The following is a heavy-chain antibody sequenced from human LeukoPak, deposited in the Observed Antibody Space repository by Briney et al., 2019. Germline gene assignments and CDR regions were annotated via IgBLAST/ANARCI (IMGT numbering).Heavy chain of an antibody. CDR3: ARGGGRLATIPFDY. D-gene: IGHD5-24*01. J-gene: IGHJ4*02. V-gene: IGHV3-7*01. CDR2: IEQDGSEK. Sequence: PGGSLRLSCAASGFTFSSYWMSWVRQAPGKGLEWVANIEQDGSEKYYVDSVKGRFTISRDNAKNSLYLQMNSLRAEDTAVYYCARGGGRLATIPFDYWGQGTLVTVSS. CDR1: GFTFSSYW.